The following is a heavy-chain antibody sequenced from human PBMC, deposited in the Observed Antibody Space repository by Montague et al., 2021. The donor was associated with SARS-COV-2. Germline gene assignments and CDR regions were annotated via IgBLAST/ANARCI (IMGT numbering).Heavy chain of an antibody. D-gene: IGHD3-10*01. CDR2: IFYDGST. Sequence: SETLSLTCIVSGGSISSRTYYWGWIRQPPGKGLEWIGSIFYDGSTYYNPSLKSRVTTSVDTSKNQFSLSLSSVTAADTAVYYCARHGPNDYYHSRYFDLWGRGTLVTVSS. J-gene: IGHJ2*01. CDR1: GGSISSRTYY. CDR3: ARHGPNDYYHSRYFDL. V-gene: IGHV4-39*01.